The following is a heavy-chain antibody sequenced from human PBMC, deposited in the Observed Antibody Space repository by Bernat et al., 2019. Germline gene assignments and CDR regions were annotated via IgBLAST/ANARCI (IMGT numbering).Heavy chain of an antibody. Sequence: QVQLVESGGGVVQPGRSLRLSCAASGFTFSSYGMHWVRQAPGKGLEWVAVISYDGSNKYYADSVKGRFTISRDNSKNTLYRQMNSLRAEDAAVYYCAKGSRGSYTVYFDYWGQGTLVTVSS. CDR1: GFTFSSYG. D-gene: IGHD1-26*01. CDR2: ISYDGSNK. CDR3: AKGSRGSYTVYFDY. J-gene: IGHJ4*02. V-gene: IGHV3-30*18.